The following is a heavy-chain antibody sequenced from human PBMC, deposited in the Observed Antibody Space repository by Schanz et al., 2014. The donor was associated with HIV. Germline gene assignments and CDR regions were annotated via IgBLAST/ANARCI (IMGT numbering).Heavy chain of an antibody. CDR3: ARAPYTSGWYGVDY. J-gene: IGHJ4*02. V-gene: IGHV1-46*01. CDR1: GFTLTSYY. D-gene: IGHD6-19*01. Sequence: QVHLVQSGAEVKKPGASVKLSCKASGFTLTSYYIHWVRQAPGQGLEWMGIINPRGGKTSLAQKFHGRVTMTKDMSTATIYLELSSLRSDDTALFYCARAPYTSGWYGVDYWGQGTLVTVSS. CDR2: INPRGGKT.